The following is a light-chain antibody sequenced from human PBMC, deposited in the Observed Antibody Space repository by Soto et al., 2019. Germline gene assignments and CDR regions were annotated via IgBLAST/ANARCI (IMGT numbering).Light chain of an antibody. CDR1: NSDIGYYNY. CDR3: SSQAVSSTLV. CDR2: DVS. J-gene: IGLJ2*01. V-gene: IGLV2-14*03. Sequence: QSALTQPASVSGSPGQSITISCTGTNSDIGYYNYVSWYQQHPGKAPKLMIYDVSNRPSGVSNRFSGSKSGSTASLTISGLQAEHEAHYYCSSQAVSSTLVFGGGTKLTVL.